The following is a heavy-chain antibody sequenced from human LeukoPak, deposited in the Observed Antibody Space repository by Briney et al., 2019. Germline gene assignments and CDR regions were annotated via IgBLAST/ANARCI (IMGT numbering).Heavy chain of an antibody. Sequence: PSETLSLTCTVSGGSISSGGYYWSWIRQHPGKGPEWIGYIYYSGSTYYNPSLKSRVTISVDTSKNQFSLKLSSVTAADTAVYYCARDRYYYGMDVWGQGTTVTVSS. J-gene: IGHJ6*02. CDR3: ARDRYYYGMDV. V-gene: IGHV4-31*03. CDR1: GGSISSGGYY. CDR2: IYYSGST.